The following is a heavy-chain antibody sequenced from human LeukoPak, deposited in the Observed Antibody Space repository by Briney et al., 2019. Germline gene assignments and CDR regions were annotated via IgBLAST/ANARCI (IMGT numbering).Heavy chain of an antibody. J-gene: IGHJ4*02. V-gene: IGHV1-69*13. D-gene: IGHD6-6*01. CDR2: IIPIFGTA. CDR3: ARDLAARPEGNY. Sequence: GASVKVSCKASGGTFSSYAISWVRQAPGQGLEWMGGIIPIFGTANYAQKFQGRVTITADESTSTAYMELSSLRSEDTAVYYCARDLAARPEGNYWGQGTLVTVSS. CDR1: GGTFSSYA.